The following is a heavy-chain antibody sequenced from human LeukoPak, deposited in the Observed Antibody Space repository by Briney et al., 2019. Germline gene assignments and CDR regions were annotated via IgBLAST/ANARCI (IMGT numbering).Heavy chain of an antibody. Sequence: ASVNVSCKASGYTFTSYGISWVRQAPGKGLDWMGWISAYNDNTNSAQKLQGRVTMTTDTSTSTAYMELRSLRSDDTAVYYCARDGVAAARGPYYFDYWGQGTLVTVSS. V-gene: IGHV1-18*01. CDR3: ARDGVAAARGPYYFDY. CDR1: GYTFTSYG. CDR2: ISAYNDNT. D-gene: IGHD6-13*01. J-gene: IGHJ4*02.